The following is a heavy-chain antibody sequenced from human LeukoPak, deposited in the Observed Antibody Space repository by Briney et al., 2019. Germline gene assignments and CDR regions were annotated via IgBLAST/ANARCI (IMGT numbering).Heavy chain of an antibody. V-gene: IGHV3-30*02. J-gene: IGHJ4*02. D-gene: IGHD6-13*01. CDR3: ARNFGPYSNILYSLDY. CDR2: IRYDGSNK. CDR1: GFTFSSYG. Sequence: GGSLRLSCAASGFTFSSYGMHWVRQAPGKGLEWVAFIRYDGSNKYYADSVKGRFTISRDNSKNTLYLQMNSLRVVDTAVYYCARNFGPYSNILYSLDYWGQGTLVTVSS.